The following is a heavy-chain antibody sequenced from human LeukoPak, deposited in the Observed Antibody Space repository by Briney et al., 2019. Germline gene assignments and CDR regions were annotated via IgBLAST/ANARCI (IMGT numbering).Heavy chain of an antibody. V-gene: IGHV1-69*02. D-gene: IGHD1-26*01. J-gene: IGHJ3*02. Sequence: ASVKVSCKASGGTFSSYTISWVRQAPGQGLEWMGRIIPILGIANYAQKFQGRVTITADKSTSTAYMELSSLRSEDTAVYYCARTEWELRDAFDIWGPGTMVTVSS. CDR2: IIPILGIA. CDR1: GGTFSSYT. CDR3: ARTEWELRDAFDI.